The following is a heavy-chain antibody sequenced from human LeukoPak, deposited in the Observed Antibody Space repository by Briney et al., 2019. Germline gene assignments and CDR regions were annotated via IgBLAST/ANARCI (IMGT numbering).Heavy chain of an antibody. CDR1: GGSISSNY. D-gene: IGHD6-13*01. CDR2: IYNTGST. Sequence: PSETLSLTCTVSGGSISSNYWNWTRQPAGKGLEWIGRIYNTGSTNYNPSLESRVTMSVGTSKNQFSLKLSSVTAADTAVYYCVRAKISAAGVWLFDPWGQGTLITVSS. CDR3: VRAKISAAGVWLFDP. V-gene: IGHV4-4*07. J-gene: IGHJ5*02.